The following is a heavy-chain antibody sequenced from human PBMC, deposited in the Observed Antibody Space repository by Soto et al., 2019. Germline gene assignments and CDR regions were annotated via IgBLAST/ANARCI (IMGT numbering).Heavy chain of an antibody. CDR1: GGPITYW. CDR3: AKHVTDSGTRGYDS. J-gene: IGHJ5*02. CDR2: VSQRGGT. Sequence: QLQLQESGPGLVSPSGTLSLTCAVSGGPITYWLSWVRQSPGKGLEWIGEVSQRGGTNYIPSLKSRVTISIDNSRNQSFLHLPSVTAADTAVYFCAKHVTDSGTRGYDSWGQGILVTVSS. D-gene: IGHD1-1*01. V-gene: IGHV4-4*02.